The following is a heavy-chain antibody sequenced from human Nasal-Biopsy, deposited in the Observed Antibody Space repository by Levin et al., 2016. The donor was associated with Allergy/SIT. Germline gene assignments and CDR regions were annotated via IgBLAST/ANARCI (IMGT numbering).Heavy chain of an antibody. Sequence: GALRLSCAASGFTFSNAWMSWVRQAPGKGLEWVGRIKSKTDGGTTDYAAPVKGRFTISRDDSKNTLYLQMNSLKTEDTAVYYCTTEGQLVHWFDPWGQGTLVTVSS. CDR2: IKSKTDGGTT. J-gene: IGHJ5*02. CDR1: GFTFSNAW. CDR3: TTEGQLVHWFDP. D-gene: IGHD6-6*01. V-gene: IGHV3-15*01.